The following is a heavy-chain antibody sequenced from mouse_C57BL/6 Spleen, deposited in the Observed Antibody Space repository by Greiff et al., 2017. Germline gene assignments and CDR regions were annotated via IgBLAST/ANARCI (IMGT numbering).Heavy chain of an antibody. CDR1: GYSFTGYY. CDR3: ANYYGSSYRYFDV. J-gene: IGHJ1*03. CDR2: INPSTGGT. Sequence: EVQLQQSGPELVKPGASVKISCKASGYSFTGYYMNWVKQSPEKSLEWIGEINPSTGGTTYNQKFKAKATLTVDKSSSTAYMQLKSLTSEDSAVYYCANYYGSSYRYFDVWGTGTTVTVSS. D-gene: IGHD1-1*01. V-gene: IGHV1-42*01.